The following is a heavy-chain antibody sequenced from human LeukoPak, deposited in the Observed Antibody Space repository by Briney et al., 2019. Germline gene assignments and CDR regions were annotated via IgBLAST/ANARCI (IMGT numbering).Heavy chain of an antibody. CDR3: ARGRQNSGSYSDAFDI. J-gene: IGHJ3*02. CDR1: GFTFSTYS. D-gene: IGHD1-26*01. Sequence: PGGSLRLSCAASGFTFSTYSMSWVRQAPGKGLEWVSSISSSSIYIYYADSLKGRFTISRDNAKNSLYLQMNSLRPEDTAVYYCARGRQNSGSYSDAFDIWGQGTMVTVSS. V-gene: IGHV3-21*01. CDR2: ISSSSIYI.